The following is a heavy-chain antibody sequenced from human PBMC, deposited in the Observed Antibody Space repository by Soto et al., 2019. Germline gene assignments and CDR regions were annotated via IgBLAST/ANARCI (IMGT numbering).Heavy chain of an antibody. Sequence: PSETLSLTCTVSGGSISSGGYYWSWIRQHPGKGLEWIGYIYYSGSTYYNPSLKSRVTISVDTSKNQFSLKLSSVTAADTAVYYCARDRVREYSDPHFDYWGQGTLVTVSS. J-gene: IGHJ4*02. CDR2: IYYSGST. V-gene: IGHV4-31*03. CDR3: ARDRVREYSDPHFDY. D-gene: IGHD5-12*01. CDR1: GGSISSGGYY.